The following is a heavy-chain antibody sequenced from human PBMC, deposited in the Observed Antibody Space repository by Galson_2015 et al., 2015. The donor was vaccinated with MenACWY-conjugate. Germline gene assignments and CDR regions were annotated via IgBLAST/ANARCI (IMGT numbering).Heavy chain of an antibody. CDR3: ARRSIAARPSYWYFDL. V-gene: IGHV5-51*01. Sequence: QSGAEVKKPGESLTISCKASGYSFTSYWIAWVRQMPGKGLEWMGIIYPGDSDTRYSSSFLGQVTISADRSIRAAYLQWNSLKASDTAMYYCARRSIAARPSYWYFDLWGRGTLVTVSS. CDR1: GYSFTSYW. CDR2: IYPGDSDT. J-gene: IGHJ2*01. D-gene: IGHD6-6*01.